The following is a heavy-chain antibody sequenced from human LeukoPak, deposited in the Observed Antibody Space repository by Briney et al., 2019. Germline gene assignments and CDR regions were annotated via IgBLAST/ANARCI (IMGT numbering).Heavy chain of an antibody. V-gene: IGHV3-48*02. D-gene: IGHD4-17*01. J-gene: IGHJ4*02. CDR3: ARDRDYAFDY. CDR1: GFTFSSYA. CDR2: INSDIYSNTI. Sequence: GGSLRLSCAASGFTFSSYAMSWVRQAPGKGLEWISYINSDIYSNTIYYADTVKGRFTISRDNGKNSLYLQMNSLRDEDTVVYYCARDRDYAFDYWGQGTLVTVSS.